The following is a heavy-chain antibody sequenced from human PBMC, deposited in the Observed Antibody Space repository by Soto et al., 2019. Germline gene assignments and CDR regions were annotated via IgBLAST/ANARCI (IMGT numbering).Heavy chain of an antibody. D-gene: IGHD3-16*01. CDR1: GFTFSSYT. Sequence: VGSLRLSCAASGFTFSSYTMNWVRQAPGKGLEWVSGVSGRGADKFYADSVKGRFTISRDNSINLLFLQMNDLRAEDTAVYFCAVTRLCDNFDYLRDGFNFWGQGTMVTVSS. CDR2: VSGRGADK. CDR3: AVTRLCDNFDYLRDGFNF. J-gene: IGHJ3*01. V-gene: IGHV3-23*01.